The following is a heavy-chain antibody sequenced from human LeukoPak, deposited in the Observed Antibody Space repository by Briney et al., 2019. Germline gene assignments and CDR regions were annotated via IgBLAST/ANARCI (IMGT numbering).Heavy chain of an antibody. J-gene: IGHJ4*02. CDR3: ARAGYCSGGRCYHAIDY. CDR2: IYYTGST. V-gene: IGHV4-59*01. Sequence: SETLSLTCSVSGASIDNYFWSWIRQPRGKGLEWIGYIYYTGSTNYNPSLKSRVTISVDTSKNQFSLNLSSPTAADTAVYYCARAGYCSGGRCYHAIDYWGQGTLVTVSS. CDR1: GASIDNYF. D-gene: IGHD2-15*01.